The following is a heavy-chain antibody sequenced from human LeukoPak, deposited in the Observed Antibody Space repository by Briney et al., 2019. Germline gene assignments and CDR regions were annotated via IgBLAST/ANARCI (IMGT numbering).Heavy chain of an antibody. V-gene: IGHV3-23*01. D-gene: IGHD2-8*01. Sequence: PGGSLRLSCAASGFIFSSYAMSWVRQAPGKGLEWVSTISGSGGSTYYADSVKGRFTISRDNSKNTVYLQMNSLRAEDTAVYYFAKDPSLIYDVCQGDFYYWGQGTLVTVSS. CDR3: AKDPSLIYDVCQGDFYY. CDR1: GFIFSSYA. J-gene: IGHJ4*02. CDR2: ISGSGGST.